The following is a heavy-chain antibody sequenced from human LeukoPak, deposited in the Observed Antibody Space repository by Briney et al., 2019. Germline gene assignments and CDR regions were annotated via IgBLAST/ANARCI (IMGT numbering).Heavy chain of an antibody. Sequence: ETLSLTRTVSGGSISSYYWSWVRQAPGEGLEWVSAISGSGGSTYYADSVKGRFTISRDNSKNTLYLQMNSLRAEDTAVYYCARDEDGPNGYWGQGTLVTVSS. CDR1: GGSISSYY. D-gene: IGHD5-24*01. V-gene: IGHV3-23*01. CDR3: ARDEDGPNGY. J-gene: IGHJ4*02. CDR2: ISGSGGST.